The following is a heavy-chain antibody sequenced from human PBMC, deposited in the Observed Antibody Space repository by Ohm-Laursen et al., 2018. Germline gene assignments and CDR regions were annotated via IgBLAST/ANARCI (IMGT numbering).Heavy chain of an antibody. Sequence: SLRLSCAASGFTFDDYAMHWVRQAPGKGLEWVSGISWNSGSIGYADSVKGRFTISRDNAKNSLYLQMNSPRAGDTAVYYCATTHYWSGDYYFDFWGQGTLVTVSS. CDR2: ISWNSGSI. J-gene: IGHJ4*02. V-gene: IGHV3-9*01. CDR3: ATTHYWSGDYYFDF. CDR1: GFTFDDYA. D-gene: IGHD3-3*01.